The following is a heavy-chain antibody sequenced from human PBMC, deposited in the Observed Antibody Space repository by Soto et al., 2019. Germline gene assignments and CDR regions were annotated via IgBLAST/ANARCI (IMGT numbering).Heavy chain of an antibody. J-gene: IGHJ6*03. V-gene: IGHV4-59*01. CDR1: GGSISSYY. Sequence: SETLSLTCTVSGGSISSYYWSWIRQPPGKGLEWIGYIYYSGSTNYNPSLKSRVTISVDTSKNQFSLKLSSVTAADTVVYYCARDLRWSGQTYYMDVWGKGTTVTVSS. D-gene: IGHD3-3*01. CDR2: IYYSGST. CDR3: ARDLRWSGQTYYMDV.